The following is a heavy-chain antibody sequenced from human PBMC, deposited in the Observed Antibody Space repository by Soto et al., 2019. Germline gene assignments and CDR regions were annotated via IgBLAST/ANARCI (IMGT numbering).Heavy chain of an antibody. CDR2: INPNSGGT. Sequence: ASVKVSCKASGYTFTGYYMHWVRQAPGQGLEWMGWINPNSGGTNYAQKFQGWVTMTRDTSISTAYMELSRLRSDDTAVYYCARGNRIAAAGPGWFDPWGQGTLVTVSS. D-gene: IGHD6-13*01. CDR1: GYTFTGYY. V-gene: IGHV1-2*04. J-gene: IGHJ5*02. CDR3: ARGNRIAAAGPGWFDP.